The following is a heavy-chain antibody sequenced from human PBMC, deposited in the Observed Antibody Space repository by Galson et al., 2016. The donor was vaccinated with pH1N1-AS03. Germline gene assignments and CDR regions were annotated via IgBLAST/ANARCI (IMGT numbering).Heavy chain of an antibody. Sequence: SLRLSCAASGFTFSSYAMSWVRQAPGKGLEWVASIIGAGGVPYYAGSVKGRFAVSRDTPENTVYLQLDRLRAEDTAVYYCAKDKEAVADRRGYFFDDWGQGTLVTVSS. D-gene: IGHD6-19*01. J-gene: IGHJ4*02. V-gene: IGHV3-23*01. CDR3: AKDKEAVADRRGYFFDD. CDR1: GFTFSSYA. CDR2: IIGAGGVP.